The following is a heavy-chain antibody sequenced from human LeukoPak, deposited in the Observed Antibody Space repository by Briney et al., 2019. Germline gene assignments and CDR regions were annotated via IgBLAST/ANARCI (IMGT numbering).Heavy chain of an antibody. CDR2: IYPGDSDT. CDR3: ARHFLPYYYGSGSNWFDP. D-gene: IGHD3-10*01. Sequence: GESLKISCKGSGYSFTSYWIGWVRQMPGKGLEWMGIIYPGDSDTRYSPSFQGQVTISADKSISTAYLQWSSLKASDTAMCYCARHFLPYYYGSGSNWFDPWGQGTLVTVSS. J-gene: IGHJ5*02. CDR1: GYSFTSYW. V-gene: IGHV5-51*01.